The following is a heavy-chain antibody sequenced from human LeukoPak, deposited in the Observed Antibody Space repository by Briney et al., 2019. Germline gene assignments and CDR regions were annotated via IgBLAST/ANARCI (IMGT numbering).Heavy chain of an antibody. CDR2: IETKTDGGTT. Sequence: GGSLRLSCAASGFTFSNDWMSWVRQAPGKGLEWVGRIETKTDGGTTDYAAPVKGRFTISRDNSNNTLYLQMDSLRPEDTAVYYCARYCSGFACYRGLHYWGQGTLVTVSS. J-gene: IGHJ4*02. V-gene: IGHV3-15*04. CDR1: GFTFSNDW. CDR3: ARYCSGFACYRGLHY. D-gene: IGHD2-15*01.